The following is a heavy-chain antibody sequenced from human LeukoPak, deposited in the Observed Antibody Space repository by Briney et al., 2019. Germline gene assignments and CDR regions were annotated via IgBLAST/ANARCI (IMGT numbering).Heavy chain of an antibody. V-gene: IGHV3-48*04. CDR1: GFTVSSNY. D-gene: IGHD6-19*01. J-gene: IGHJ5*02. Sequence: GGSLRLSCAASGFTVSSNYMSWVRQAPGKGLEWVSYISSSSSIIYYADSVKGRFTISRDNAKNSLYLQMNSLRAEDTAVYYCARDDTSGWLNWFDPWGQGTLVTVSS. CDR3: ARDDTSGWLNWFDP. CDR2: ISSSSSII.